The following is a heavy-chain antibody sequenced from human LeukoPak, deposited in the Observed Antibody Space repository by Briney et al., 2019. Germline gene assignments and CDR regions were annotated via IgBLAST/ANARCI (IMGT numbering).Heavy chain of an antibody. J-gene: IGHJ6*02. CDR1: GFTVSSNY. CDR3: ARERSHYYGSEGEDRYYYYGMDV. D-gene: IGHD3-10*01. CDR2: IYSVGST. Sequence: GRSLRLSCAASGFTVSSNYMSWVRQAPGKGLEWVSIIYSVGSTYYADSVKGRFTTSRHNSNNTVYLQMNSLRGEDTAVYYCARERSHYYGSEGEDRYYYYGMDVWGQGTTVTVSS. V-gene: IGHV3-53*04.